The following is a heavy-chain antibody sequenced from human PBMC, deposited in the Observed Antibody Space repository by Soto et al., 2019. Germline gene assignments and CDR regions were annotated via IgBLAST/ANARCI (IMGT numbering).Heavy chain of an antibody. J-gene: IGHJ4*02. CDR1: GFTFVNFA. CDR2: ISYDATKE. Sequence: ESGGGVVQPGRSLRLSCATSGFTFVNFALHWVRQVPGKGLEWVAGISYDATKEYYADSVKGQFIISRDSSKNTVFLQMNDLRPEDTAVYYCAREGPLDIWSGLGLDYWGQGTLVTVSS. V-gene: IGHV3-30-3*01. CDR3: AREGPLDIWSGLGLDY. D-gene: IGHD3-3*01.